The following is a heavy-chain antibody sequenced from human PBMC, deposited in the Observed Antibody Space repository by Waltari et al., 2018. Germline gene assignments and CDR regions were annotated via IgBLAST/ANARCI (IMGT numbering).Heavy chain of an antibody. Sequence: QVQLVESGGGVVQPGGSLRLSCKASGFIFSRFDMHWVRQAPGMGLGWVSLILFDGSQKYYSESLKGRFTVSSDNSRDTLYLHMENLGSDDTATYFCAGDISVSSPSLWGRGTLVTVSS. CDR2: ILFDGSQK. V-gene: IGHV3-30*02. CDR1: GFIFSRFD. D-gene: IGHD3-3*02. CDR3: AGDISVSSPSL. J-gene: IGHJ1*01.